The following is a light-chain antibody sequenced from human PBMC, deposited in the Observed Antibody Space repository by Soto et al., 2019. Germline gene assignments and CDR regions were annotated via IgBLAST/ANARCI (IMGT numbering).Light chain of an antibody. V-gene: IGLV1-44*01. CDR1: SSNIGRNT. CDR2: SND. CDR3: AAWDGSLNGVL. J-gene: IGLJ2*01. Sequence: QSVLTQPPSASGTPGQRVTISCSGSSSNIGRNTVNWYQQLPGTAPNLLLYSNDQRPSGVPDRFSGSKSGTSASLAISGLQSEDEAEYYCAAWDGSLNGVLFGGGTKLTVL.